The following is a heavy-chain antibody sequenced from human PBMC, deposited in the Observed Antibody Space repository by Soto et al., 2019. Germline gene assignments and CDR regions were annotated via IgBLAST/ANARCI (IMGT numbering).Heavy chain of an antibody. Sequence: PSETLSLTCTVSGGSVISGSYYWSWIRQPPGKGLEWIGYIYYSGSTNYNPSLKSRVTILVDTSKIQFSLRLSSVTAADTAVYYCARGVAYHDFRSGYFHFDYWSQGTQVTVSS. CDR3: ARGVAYHDFRSGYFHFDY. V-gene: IGHV4-61*01. CDR2: IYYSGST. D-gene: IGHD3-3*01. J-gene: IGHJ4*02. CDR1: GGSVISGSYY.